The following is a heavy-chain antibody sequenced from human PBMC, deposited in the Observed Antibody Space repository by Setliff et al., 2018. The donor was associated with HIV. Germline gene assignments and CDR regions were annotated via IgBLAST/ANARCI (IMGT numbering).Heavy chain of an antibody. V-gene: IGHV3-23*01. J-gene: IGHJ4*02. Sequence: HPGGSLRLSCAASGFVFGSFVMSWVRQTPGKGLEWVSGISGSGDSIYYGDSVKGRFTISRDNAKNSLYLQMNSLRAEDTAVYYCARDYYGGFGDYDFGNYFDYWGQGTLVTVSS. CDR1: GFVFGSFV. CDR3: ARDYYGGFGDYDFGNYFDY. D-gene: IGHD4-17*01. CDR2: ISGSGDSI.